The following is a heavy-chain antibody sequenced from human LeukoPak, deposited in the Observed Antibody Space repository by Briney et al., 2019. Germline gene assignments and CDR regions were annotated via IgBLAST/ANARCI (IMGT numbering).Heavy chain of an antibody. J-gene: IGHJ6*03. CDR1: GGSFSGYY. D-gene: IGHD5-18*01. V-gene: IGHV4-34*01. CDR3: ARGTRGYSYGYGYYYYYMDV. Sequence: SETLSLTCAVYGGSFSGYYWSWIRQPPGKGLEWIGEINHSGSTNYNPSLKSRVTISVDTSKNQFSLKLSSVTAADTAVLYCARGTRGYSYGYGYYYYYMDVWGKGTTVTVSS. CDR2: INHSGST.